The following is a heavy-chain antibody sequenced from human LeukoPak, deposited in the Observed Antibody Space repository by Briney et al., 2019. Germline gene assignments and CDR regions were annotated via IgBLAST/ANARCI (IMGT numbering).Heavy chain of an antibody. D-gene: IGHD3-22*01. J-gene: IGHJ4*02. V-gene: IGHV1-69*13. CDR3: ARGDSDSSGFDY. Sequence: SVKVSCKASGGTFSSYAISWVRQAPGQGLEWMGGIIPIFGTANYAQKFQGRVTISADESTSTAYMELSSLRSEDTAVYYCARGDSDSSGFDYWGQGTLVTVSS. CDR2: IIPIFGTA. CDR1: GGTFSSYA.